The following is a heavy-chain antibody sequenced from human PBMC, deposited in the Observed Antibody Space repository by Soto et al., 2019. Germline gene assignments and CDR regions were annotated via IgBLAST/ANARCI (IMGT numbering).Heavy chain of an antibody. CDR2: TYYRSKWYD. D-gene: IGHD3-9*01. CDR1: GDSASSKSVA. Sequence: SQTLSLTCAIFGDSASSKSVAWNWIRQSPSRGLEWLGRTYYRSKWYDDYAVSVKSRITINPDTSKNQFSLQLNSVTPEDTAVYYCARVRFEQKMSNFDYWGQGILVTVSS. CDR3: ARVRFEQKMSNFDY. J-gene: IGHJ4*02. V-gene: IGHV6-1*01.